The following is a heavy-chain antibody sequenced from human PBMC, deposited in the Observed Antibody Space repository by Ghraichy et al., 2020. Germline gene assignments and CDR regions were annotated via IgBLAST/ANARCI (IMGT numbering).Heavy chain of an antibody. CDR2: IYTSGST. Sequence: SQTLSLTCTVSGGSISSGSYYWSWIRQPAGKGLEWIGRIYTSGSTNYNPSLKSRVTISVDTSKNQFSLKLSSVTAADTAVYYCARGYCSGGSCWIFDYWGQGTLVTVSS. CDR1: GGSISSGSYY. D-gene: IGHD2-15*01. V-gene: IGHV4-61*02. CDR3: ARGYCSGGSCWIFDY. J-gene: IGHJ4*02.